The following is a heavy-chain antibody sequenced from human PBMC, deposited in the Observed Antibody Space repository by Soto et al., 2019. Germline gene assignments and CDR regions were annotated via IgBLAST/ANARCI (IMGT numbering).Heavy chain of an antibody. CDR1: GFTFSSYS. J-gene: IGHJ4*02. V-gene: IGHV3-21*01. D-gene: IGHD6-6*01. Sequence: GGSLRLSCAASGFTFSSYSMNWVRQAPGKGLEWVSSISSSSSYIYYADSVKGRFTIPSDNAKNSLYLQMNSLRAEDTAVYYCARSPSDSSSFRYWGQGTLVTVSS. CDR2: ISSSSSYI. CDR3: ARSPSDSSSFRY.